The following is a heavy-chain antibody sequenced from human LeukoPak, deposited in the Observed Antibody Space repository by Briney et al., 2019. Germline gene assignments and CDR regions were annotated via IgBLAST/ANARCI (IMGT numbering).Heavy chain of an antibody. V-gene: IGHV7-4-1*02. CDR2: INANTGNP. CDR1: GYTFTSYA. D-gene: IGHD1-1*01. CDR3: ARRDNWNDGRHFDY. Sequence: EASVKVSCKASGYTFTSYAMNWVRQAPGQGLEWMGWINANTGNPTYAQGFTGRFVFSLDTSVSTAYLQISSLKAEDTAVYYCARRDNWNDGRHFDYWGQGTLVTVSS. J-gene: IGHJ4*02.